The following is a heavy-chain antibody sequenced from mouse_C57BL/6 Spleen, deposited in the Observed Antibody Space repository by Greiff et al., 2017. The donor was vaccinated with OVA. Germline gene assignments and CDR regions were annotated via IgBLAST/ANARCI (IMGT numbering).Heavy chain of an antibody. CDR3: ARQNYYGSSYEEAWFAY. Sequence: EVKLMESGGDLVKPGGSLKLSCAASGFTFSSYGMSWVRQTPDKRLEWVATISSGGSYTYYPDSVKGRFTISRDNAKNTLYLQMSSLKSEDTAMYYCARQNYYGSSYEEAWFAYWGQGTLVTVSA. D-gene: IGHD1-1*01. J-gene: IGHJ3*01. CDR1: GFTFSSYG. CDR2: ISSGGSYT. V-gene: IGHV5-6*01.